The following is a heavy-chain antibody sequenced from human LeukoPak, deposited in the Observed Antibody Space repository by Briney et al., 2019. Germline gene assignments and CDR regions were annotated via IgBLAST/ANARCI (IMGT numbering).Heavy chain of an antibody. CDR2: ISSNGGST. Sequence: GGSLRLSCAASGFTFSSYAMHWVRQAPGKGLEYVSAISSNGGSTYYVNSVKGRFTISRDNSKNTLYLQMGSLRAEDMAVYYCAGSLTGTYFDYWGQGTLVTVSS. D-gene: IGHD3-9*01. CDR3: AGSLTGTYFDY. V-gene: IGHV3-64*01. CDR1: GFTFSSYA. J-gene: IGHJ4*02.